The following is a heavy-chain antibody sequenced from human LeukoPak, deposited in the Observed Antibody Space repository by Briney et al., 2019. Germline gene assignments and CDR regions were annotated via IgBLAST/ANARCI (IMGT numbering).Heavy chain of an antibody. D-gene: IGHD3-9*01. CDR3: ARLRYFDWLLFFDD. J-gene: IGHJ4*02. Sequence: GGSLRLSCASSGFTFSSYAMSWVRQAPGKGLEWVSAISGSGGSTYYADSVKGRFTIPRDNSKNTLYLQMNSLRAEDTAVYYCARLRYFDWLLFFDDWGQGTLVTVYS. CDR2: ISGSGGST. CDR1: GFTFSSYA. V-gene: IGHV3-23*01.